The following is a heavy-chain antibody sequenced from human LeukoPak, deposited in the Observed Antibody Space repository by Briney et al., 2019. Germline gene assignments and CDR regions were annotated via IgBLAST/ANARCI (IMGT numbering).Heavy chain of an antibody. D-gene: IGHD3-16*01. CDR3: ARDLSGIAGYAYGRGIDY. J-gene: IGHJ4*02. Sequence: GGSLRLSCAASGFTFSSHWMSWVRQAPGKGLEWVANIKKDGSEKYYVDAVKGRFTISRDNAKTSLYLQMNSLRAEDTAVYYCARDLSGIAGYAYGRGIDYWGQGTLVTVSS. CDR1: GFTFSSHW. CDR2: IKKDGSEK. V-gene: IGHV3-7*01.